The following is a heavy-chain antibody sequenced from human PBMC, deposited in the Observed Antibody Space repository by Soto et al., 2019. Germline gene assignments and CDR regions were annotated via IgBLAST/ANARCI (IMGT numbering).Heavy chain of an antibody. D-gene: IGHD6-13*01. CDR1: GFTFSGYA. J-gene: IGHJ4*02. V-gene: IGHV3-23*01. CDR3: AKQRVGSSWYRDFDL. CDR2: ISGVGGST. Sequence: GGSLRLSCAASGFTFSGYAMSWVRQGPGKELEWASGISGVGGSTYYPDSVKGRFTISRDNSKNTVYLQMNNLTADDTAVYYCAKQRVGSSWYRDFDLWDRGTLVTVSS.